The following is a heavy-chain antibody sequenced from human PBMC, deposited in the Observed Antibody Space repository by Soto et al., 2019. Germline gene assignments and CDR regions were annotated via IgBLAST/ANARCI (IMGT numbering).Heavy chain of an antibody. V-gene: IGHV3-21*02. CDR2: VSDSSSYI. CDR1: GFTFRDYS. J-gene: IGHJ3*02. D-gene: IGHD3-3*01. CDR3: ERDDFWSASSVGFDI. Sequence: EVQLVESGGGLVEPGGSLRLSCAVSGFTFRDYSMNWVRQAPGKGLEWVASVSDSSSYIYYSDSVKGRFTVSRDNARNSLYLQMNSLRVEDSAVYYCERDDFWSASSVGFDIWGQGTVVTVSS.